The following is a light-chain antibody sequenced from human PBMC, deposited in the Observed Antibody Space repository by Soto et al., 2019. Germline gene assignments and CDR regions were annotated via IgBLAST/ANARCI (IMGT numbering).Light chain of an antibody. CDR2: DNY. CDR3: GTWDSSLSAYV. Sequence: QSVLTQPPSFSAAPGQKVTISCSGSGSNIANNYVSWYQQLPGTAPKLLIYDNYQRLSGIPDRFSGSKSGTSATLGITGLQTGDEADYYCGTWDSSLSAYVFGRGTKLTVL. J-gene: IGLJ2*01. V-gene: IGLV1-51*01. CDR1: GSNIANNY.